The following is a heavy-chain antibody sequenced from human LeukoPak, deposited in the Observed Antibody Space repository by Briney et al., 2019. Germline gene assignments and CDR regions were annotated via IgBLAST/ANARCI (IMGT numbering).Heavy chain of an antibody. CDR1: GGSISSGGYY. D-gene: IGHD1-26*01. Sequence: PSETLSLTCTVSGGSISSGGYYWSWIRQHPGKGLEWIGYIYYSGSTYYNPSLKSRVTISVDTSKNQFSLKLSSVTAADTAVYYCARHLIVGATGGHDAFDIWGQGTMVTVSS. CDR2: IYYSGST. CDR3: ARHLIVGATGGHDAFDI. V-gene: IGHV4-31*03. J-gene: IGHJ3*02.